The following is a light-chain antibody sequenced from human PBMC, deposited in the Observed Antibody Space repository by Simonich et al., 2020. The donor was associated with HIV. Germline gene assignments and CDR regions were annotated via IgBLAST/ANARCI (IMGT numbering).Light chain of an antibody. CDR1: QSRGIC. CDR2: KAS. V-gene: IGKV1-5*03. CDR3: QQYNTYSLT. Sequence: DIQMTQSPSTLSASVGDRVTITCRASQSRGICLAWYQQKPGKAPKLLIYKASTLESGVPSRFSGSGSRTEFTLTISSLQPDDSATYYCQQYNTYSLTFGGGTKVEIE. J-gene: IGKJ4*01.